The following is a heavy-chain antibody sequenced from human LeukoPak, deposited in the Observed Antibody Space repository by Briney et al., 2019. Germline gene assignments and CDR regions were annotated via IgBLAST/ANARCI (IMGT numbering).Heavy chain of an antibody. Sequence: SETLSLTCAVYGGSLSGYYWSWIRQPPGKGLEWIGEINHSGSTNYNPSLKSRVTMSVDMSKNQFSLKLSSVTAADTAVYCCARAPTNLNWFDPWGQGTLVTVSS. J-gene: IGHJ5*02. CDR2: INHSGST. CDR3: ARAPTNLNWFDP. V-gene: IGHV4-34*01. CDR1: GGSLSGYY.